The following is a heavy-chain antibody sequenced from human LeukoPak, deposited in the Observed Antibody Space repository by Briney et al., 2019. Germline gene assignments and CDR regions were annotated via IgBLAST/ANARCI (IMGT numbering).Heavy chain of an antibody. CDR2: ISTDGSST. J-gene: IGHJ6*02. Sequence: GGSLRLSCATSGFTFSRYWMHWLRQAPGKGLVWVSRISTDGSSTSYADSVKGRFTISRDNGKNTLYLQMNSLRAEDTAVYYCASYLTSIPSGMDVWGQGTTVTVSS. CDR1: GFTFSRYW. V-gene: IGHV3-74*01. CDR3: ASYLTSIPSGMDV. D-gene: IGHD2/OR15-2a*01.